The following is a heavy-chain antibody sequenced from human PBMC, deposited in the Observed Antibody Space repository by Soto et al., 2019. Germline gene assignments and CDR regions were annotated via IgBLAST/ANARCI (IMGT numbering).Heavy chain of an antibody. J-gene: IGHJ4*02. CDR3: ARESPGDFDY. Sequence: QVQLVESGGGVVQPGRSLRLSCAASGFTFSNYAMHWVRQAPGKGLEWVAFISYDGSNKYYADSVKGRFTISRDNSKNALYLQMNSLRAEDTAVSYWARESPGDFDYWGQGTLVTVSS. V-gene: IGHV3-30-3*01. CDR2: ISYDGSNK. CDR1: GFTFSNYA.